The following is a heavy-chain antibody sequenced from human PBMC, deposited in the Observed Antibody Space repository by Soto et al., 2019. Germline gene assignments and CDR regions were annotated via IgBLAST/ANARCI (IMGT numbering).Heavy chain of an antibody. V-gene: IGHV1-58*02. CDR2: IVVGSGNT. CDR3: GAPNGILSRPTDAFDI. Sequence: SVKVSCKASGFTXTSSAMQWVRHARGQRLEWIGWIVVGSGNTNYAQKFQERVTITRDMSTSTAYMELSSLRSKDTAVYYCGAPNGILSRPTDAFDIWGKGTRVTASS. CDR1: GFTXTSSA. D-gene: IGHD2-15*01. J-gene: IGHJ3*02.